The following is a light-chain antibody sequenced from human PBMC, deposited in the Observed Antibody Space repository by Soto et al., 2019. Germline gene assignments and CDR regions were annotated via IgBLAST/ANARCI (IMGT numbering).Light chain of an antibody. Sequence: DIVMTQSPAILSVSLGERATLSCLASQSISDNLAWYQQRSGQAPRLLIYGASSRATGIPDRFSGSGSGTDFTLTISRLEPEDFAVYYCQQYGSSPPWTFGQGTKVEIK. V-gene: IGKV3-20*01. J-gene: IGKJ1*01. CDR1: QSISDN. CDR2: GAS. CDR3: QQYGSSPPWT.